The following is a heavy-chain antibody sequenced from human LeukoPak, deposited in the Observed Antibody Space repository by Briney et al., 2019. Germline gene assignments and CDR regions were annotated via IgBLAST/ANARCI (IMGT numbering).Heavy chain of an antibody. Sequence: GASVKVSCKASGYTFTSYGISWVRQAPGQGLEWMGWISAYNGNTNYAQKLQGRVTMTTDTSTSTAYMEMRSLRSDDTAVYYCASNPPRTGDFNSWGQGALVTVSS. CDR1: GYTFTSYG. CDR2: ISAYNGNT. J-gene: IGHJ4*02. V-gene: IGHV1-18*01. D-gene: IGHD7-27*01. CDR3: ASNPPRTGDFNS.